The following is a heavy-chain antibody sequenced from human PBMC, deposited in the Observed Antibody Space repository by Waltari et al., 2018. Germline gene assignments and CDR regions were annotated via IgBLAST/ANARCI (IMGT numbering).Heavy chain of an antibody. Sequence: QVQLQESGPGLVKPSQTLSLTCTVSGGSISSGGYYWSWIRQHTGKGLEWIGYIHYSGSTYYNPSLKSLVTISVDTSKNQFSLKLSSVTAADTAVYYCARSPRITIFGVVTLNWFDPWGQGTLVTVSS. CDR1: GGSISSGGYY. CDR3: ARSPRITIFGVVTLNWFDP. CDR2: IHYSGST. J-gene: IGHJ5*02. D-gene: IGHD3-3*01. V-gene: IGHV4-31*01.